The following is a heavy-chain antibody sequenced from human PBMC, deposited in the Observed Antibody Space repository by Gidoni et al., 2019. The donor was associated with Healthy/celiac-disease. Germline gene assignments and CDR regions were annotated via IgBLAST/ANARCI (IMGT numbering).Heavy chain of an antibody. D-gene: IGHD3-10*01. CDR3: AKDQGSGSYY. J-gene: IGHJ4*02. CDR1: GFTFSSYA. V-gene: IGHV3-23*01. Sequence: EVQLLESGRGLVQPGGYLRLSCAASGFTFSSYAMSWVRPAPGKGLEWVSAIMVSGGSTYYADSVKGRFTISRDNSKNTLYLQMNSLRAEDTAVYYCAKDQGSGSYYWGQGTLVTVSS. CDR2: IMVSGGST.